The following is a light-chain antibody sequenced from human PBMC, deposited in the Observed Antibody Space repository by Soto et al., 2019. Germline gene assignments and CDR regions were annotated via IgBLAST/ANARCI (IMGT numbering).Light chain of an antibody. Sequence: QSALTQPASVSGSPGQSITISCTGTSGDIGSYTYVSWYQQYPGKAPKLLISEVTNRPSGVSNRFSGSKSGNTASLTISGLQAEDEAHYYCSSYTDSSNYVFGTGTKVTVL. CDR3: SSYTDSSNYV. CDR2: EVT. V-gene: IGLV2-14*01. J-gene: IGLJ1*01. CDR1: SGDIGSYTY.